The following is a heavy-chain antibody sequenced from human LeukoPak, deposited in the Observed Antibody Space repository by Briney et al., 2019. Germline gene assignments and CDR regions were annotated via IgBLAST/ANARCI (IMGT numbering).Heavy chain of an antibody. CDR1: GYTFTYYY. Sequence: ASVKVSCKASGYTFTYYYIHWVRQAPGQGLEWMGGITPYSGGTDYAQKFQGRVTMTMDTSISTVYMELSRLRSDDTAVYYCAREFNTYYYGSGSHDAFDIWGQGTEVTVS. V-gene: IGHV1-2*02. J-gene: IGHJ3*02. D-gene: IGHD3-10*01. CDR2: ITPYSGGT. CDR3: AREFNTYYYGSGSHDAFDI.